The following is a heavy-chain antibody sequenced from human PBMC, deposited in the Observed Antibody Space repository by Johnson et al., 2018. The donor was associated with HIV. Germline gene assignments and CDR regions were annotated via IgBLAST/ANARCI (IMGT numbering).Heavy chain of an antibody. D-gene: IGHD1-26*01. CDR3: ARGGRKWELLGDDAFDI. J-gene: IGHJ3*02. Sequence: VQLVESGGGLVQPGGSLRLSCATSGFTFSSYDMHWVRQATGKGLEWVSAIGTAGDTYYPGSVKGRFTISRESAKNSLYVQMNSLRAGDTAVYYCARGGRKWELLGDDAFDIWGQGTMVTVSS. CDR2: IGTAGDT. V-gene: IGHV3-13*01. CDR1: GFTFSSYD.